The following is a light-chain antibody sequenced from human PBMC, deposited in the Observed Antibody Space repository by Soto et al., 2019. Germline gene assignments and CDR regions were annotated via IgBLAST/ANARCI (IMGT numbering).Light chain of an antibody. J-gene: IGKJ1*01. Sequence: DVVMTQSQLSLPVTFGQPSSISCRSSQSLLYGDGQTYLNWFHTRPGPSPRRLSEKISYRDSWVTERGRGRWASNDGKRKLRRVGAGDGRVVAGMAGAHWPWTVGQGTQVEIK. CDR1: QSLLYGDGQTY. CDR3: MAGAHWPWT. V-gene: IGKV2-30*01. CDR2: KIS.